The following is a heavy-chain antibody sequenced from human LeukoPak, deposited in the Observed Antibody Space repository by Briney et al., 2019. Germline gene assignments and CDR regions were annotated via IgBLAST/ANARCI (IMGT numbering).Heavy chain of an antibody. Sequence: SETLSLTCTLSGRSISRYYWSWTRQPPGKGLEWIGYIYYSESTNYNPSLKSRVTISVDTSKNQFSLKLSSVTAADTAVYYCARGKTYYDISKDAFDIWGQGTMVTVSS. V-gene: IGHV4-59*01. CDR2: IYYSEST. CDR3: ARGKTYYDISKDAFDI. CDR1: GRSISRYY. D-gene: IGHD3-22*01. J-gene: IGHJ3*02.